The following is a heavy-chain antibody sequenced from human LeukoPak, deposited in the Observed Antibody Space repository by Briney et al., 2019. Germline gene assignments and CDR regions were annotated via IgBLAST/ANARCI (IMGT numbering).Heavy chain of an antibody. D-gene: IGHD6-19*01. CDR3: ARGGPTQWLEPRAFDH. V-gene: IGHV1-2*02. CDR2: INPNSGGT. J-gene: IGHJ4*02. Sequence: GASVKVSCKASGYTFTGYYMHWVRQAPGQGLEWMGWINPNSGGTNYAQKFQGRVTMTRDTSISTAYMELSRLRSDDTAVYYCARGGPTQWLEPRAFDHWGQGTLVTVSS. CDR1: GYTFTGYY.